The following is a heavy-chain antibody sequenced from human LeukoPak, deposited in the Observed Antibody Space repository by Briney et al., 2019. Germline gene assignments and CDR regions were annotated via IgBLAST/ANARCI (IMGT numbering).Heavy chain of an antibody. V-gene: IGHV3-21*01. CDR2: ISSSSSYI. D-gene: IGHD2-2*01. CDR1: GFTFSSYS. J-gene: IGHJ4*02. CDR3: ALIVVVSAASYGDYQTDFDY. Sequence: GGSLRLSCAASGFTFSSYSMNWVRQAPGKGLEWVSSISSSSSYIYYADSVKGRFTISRDNAKNSLYLQMNSLRAEDTAVYYCALIVVVSAASYGDYQTDFDYWGQGTLVTVSS.